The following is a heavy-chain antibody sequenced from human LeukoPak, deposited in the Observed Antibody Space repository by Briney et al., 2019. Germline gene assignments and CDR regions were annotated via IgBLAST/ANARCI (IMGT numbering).Heavy chain of an antibody. D-gene: IGHD3-10*01. CDR3: ARLSSGSYYNQLAY. V-gene: IGHV3-23*01. CDR2: ISGSGGST. J-gene: IGHJ4*02. CDR1: GFTFSSYA. Sequence: GGSLRLSCAASGFTFSSYAMSWVRHAPGKGLEWVSAISGSGGSTYYAGSVKGRFTISRDNSKNTLYLQMNSLRAEDTAVYYCARLSSGSYYNQLAYWGQGTLVTVSS.